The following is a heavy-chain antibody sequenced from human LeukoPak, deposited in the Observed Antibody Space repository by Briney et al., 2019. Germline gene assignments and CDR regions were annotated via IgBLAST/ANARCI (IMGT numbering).Heavy chain of an antibody. CDR2: INLDGSQK. CDR3: VKNSGWYCLDY. D-gene: IGHD6-13*01. Sequence: GGSLRLSCAASGFTFSNYWMAWVRQAPGKGPEWVANINLDGSQKYYVDSVKGRFTISRDNAENSLFLQMNSLRAEDTAVYYCVKNSGWYCLDYWGQGTLVTVSS. J-gene: IGHJ4*02. CDR1: GFTFSNYW. V-gene: IGHV3-7*03.